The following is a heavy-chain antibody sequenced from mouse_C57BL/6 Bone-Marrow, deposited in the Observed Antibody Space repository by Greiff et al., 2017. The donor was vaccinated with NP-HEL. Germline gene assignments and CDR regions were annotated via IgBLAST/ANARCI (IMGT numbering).Heavy chain of an antibody. CDR2: ISSGSSTI. V-gene: IGHV5-17*01. D-gene: IGHD2-2*01. CDR3: ARPNYGYDGRGYAMDY. Sequence: EVQVVESGGGLVKPGGSLKLSCAASGFTFSDYGMHWVRQAPEKGLEWVAYISSGSSTIYYADTVKGRFTISRDNAKNTLFLQMTSLRSEDTAMYYCARPNYGYDGRGYAMDYWGQGTSVTVSS. CDR1: GFTFSDYG. J-gene: IGHJ4*01.